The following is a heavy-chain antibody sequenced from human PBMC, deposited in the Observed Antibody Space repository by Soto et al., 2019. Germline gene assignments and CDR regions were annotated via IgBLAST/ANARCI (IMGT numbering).Heavy chain of an antibody. CDR3: ARWGAVVTAIPKAFDI. CDR2: IYHNGST. D-gene: IGHD2-21*02. J-gene: IGHJ3*02. Sequence: QVQLQESGPGLVKPSETLALTCTVSGGSISNYYWSWIRQPPGKGLDWIGYIYHNGSTKYSPSLKILVTISLDTSKSQFSLKLTSASAADTSVYYCARWGAVVTAIPKAFDICCQRTMVTVSS. CDR1: GGSISNYY. V-gene: IGHV4-59*01.